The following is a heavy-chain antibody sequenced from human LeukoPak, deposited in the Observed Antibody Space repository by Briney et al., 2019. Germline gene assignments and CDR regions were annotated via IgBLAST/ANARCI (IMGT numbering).Heavy chain of an antibody. Sequence: GGSLRLSCAASGFTFDDYGMSWVRQAPGKGLEWVSGINWNGGSTGYADSVKGRFTISRDNAKNSLYLQMNSLRAEDTALYHCARGGYGDYAFDIWGQGTMVTVPS. D-gene: IGHD4-17*01. CDR3: ARGGYGDYAFDI. CDR2: INWNGGST. V-gene: IGHV3-20*01. J-gene: IGHJ3*02. CDR1: GFTFDDYG.